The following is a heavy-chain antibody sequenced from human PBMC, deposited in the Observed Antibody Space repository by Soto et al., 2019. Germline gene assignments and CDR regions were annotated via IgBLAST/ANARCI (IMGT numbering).Heavy chain of an antibody. CDR2: IYYSGST. J-gene: IGHJ4*02. D-gene: IGHD4-17*01. Sequence: SETLSLTCTVSGGSISSYYWSWIRQPPGKGLEWIGYIYYSGSTNYNPSLKSRVTISVDTSKNQFSLKLSSVTAADTAVYYCARVAPYGDYMYYFDYWGQGTLVTVSS. V-gene: IGHV4-59*01. CDR3: ARVAPYGDYMYYFDY. CDR1: GGSISSYY.